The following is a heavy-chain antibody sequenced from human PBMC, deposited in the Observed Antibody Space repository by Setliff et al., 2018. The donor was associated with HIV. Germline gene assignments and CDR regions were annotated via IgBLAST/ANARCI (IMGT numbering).Heavy chain of an antibody. V-gene: IGHV1-3*01. CDR1: GYTFNDFV. CDR3: ARAAPGGGNDYFGY. D-gene: IGHD3-16*01. J-gene: IGHJ4*02. CDR2: FYPGTGGT. Sequence: ASVKVSCKTSGYTFNDFVIHWVRQAPGQRPEYMGWFYPGTGGTGYSPRFQGRLTFSRDTSATTAHVEVNSLTSEDTAVYYCARAAPGGGNDYFGYWGQGALVTVSS.